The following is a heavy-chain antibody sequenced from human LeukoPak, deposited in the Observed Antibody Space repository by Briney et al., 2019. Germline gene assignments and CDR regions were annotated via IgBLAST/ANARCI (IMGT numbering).Heavy chain of an antibody. CDR3: AKEGPYSSGWSPHDI. J-gene: IGHJ3*02. D-gene: IGHD6-19*01. CDR2: ISYDENSK. Sequence: PGGSLRLSCAASGFTFSSYGMHWVRQAPGKGLEWVAVISYDENSKYYEDSVKGRFTISRDNSENTLYLQMNSLRAEDTALYYCAKEGPYSSGWSPHDIWGQGTVVTVSS. CDR1: GFTFSSYG. V-gene: IGHV3-30*18.